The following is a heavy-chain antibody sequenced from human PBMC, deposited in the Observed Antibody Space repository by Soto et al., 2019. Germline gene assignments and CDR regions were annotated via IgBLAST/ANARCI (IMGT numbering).Heavy chain of an antibody. J-gene: IGHJ3*02. D-gene: IGHD3-10*01. CDR3: ASVLWQDAFDT. V-gene: IGHV5-10-1*01. Sequence: GESLKISCKGSGYSFTSYWISWVRQMPGKGLEWMGRIDPSDSYTNYSPSFQGHVTISTDKSISTAYLQWSSLKASDTAMYYCASVLWQDAFDTWGQGTMVTVSS. CDR2: IDPSDSYT. CDR1: GYSFTSYW.